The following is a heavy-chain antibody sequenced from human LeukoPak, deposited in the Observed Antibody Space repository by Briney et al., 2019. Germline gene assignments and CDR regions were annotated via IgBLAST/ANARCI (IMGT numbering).Heavy chain of an antibody. V-gene: IGHV3-48*04. D-gene: IGHD3-10*01. CDR1: GFRFSSYS. CDR3: AILWFGKSDFDY. J-gene: IGHJ4*02. Sequence: GGSLRLSCVASGFRFSSYSLNWVRQAPGKGLEWVSYISSSGSTIYYADSVKGRFTISRDNAKNSLYLQMNSLRAEDTAVYYCAILWFGKSDFDYWGQGTLVTVSS. CDR2: ISSSGSTI.